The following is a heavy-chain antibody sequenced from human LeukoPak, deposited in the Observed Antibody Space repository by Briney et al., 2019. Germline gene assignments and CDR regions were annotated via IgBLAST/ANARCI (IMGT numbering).Heavy chain of an antibody. V-gene: IGHV1-46*01. CDR2: INPSGGST. D-gene: IGHD5-12*01. CDR1: GYTFTSYY. Sequence: ASVKVSCKASGYTFTSYYMHWVRQAPGQGLEWMGIINPSGGSTSYAQKFQGRVAMTRDTSTSTVYMELSSLRSEDTAVYYCARPEVATAYYYYYGMDVWGQGTTVTVYS. J-gene: IGHJ6*02. CDR3: ARPEVATAYYYYYGMDV.